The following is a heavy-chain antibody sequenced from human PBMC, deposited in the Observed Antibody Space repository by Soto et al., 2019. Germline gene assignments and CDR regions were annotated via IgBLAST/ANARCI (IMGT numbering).Heavy chain of an antibody. Sequence: SETLSLTCAVYGGSFSGYYWSWIRQPPGKGLEWIGEINHSGSTNYNPSLKSRVTISVDTSKNQFSLKLSSVTAADTAVYYCARGLNYGFWTGYHQPHYFYGMDVWGQGTTVTVSS. CDR3: ARGLNYGFWTGYHQPHYFYGMDV. V-gene: IGHV4-34*01. J-gene: IGHJ6*02. CDR1: GGSFSGYY. CDR2: INHSGST. D-gene: IGHD3-3*01.